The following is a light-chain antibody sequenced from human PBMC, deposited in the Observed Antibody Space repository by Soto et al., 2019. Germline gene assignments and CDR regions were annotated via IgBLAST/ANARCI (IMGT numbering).Light chain of an antibody. CDR3: QQSSSTPPLT. Sequence: DIQMTQSPSSLSASVGDRVTITCRASQNITIYLNWYQQKLGKVPKLLIYAASSLQSGVPSRFSADGSGTDFTLTISSPQPEDFATYYCQQSSSTPPLTFGPGTKVDIK. CDR2: AAS. V-gene: IGKV1-39*01. CDR1: QNITIY. J-gene: IGKJ3*01.